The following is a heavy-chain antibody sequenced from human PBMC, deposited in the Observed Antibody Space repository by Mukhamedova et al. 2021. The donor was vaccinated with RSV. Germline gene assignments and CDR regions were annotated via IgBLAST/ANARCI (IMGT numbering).Heavy chain of an antibody. D-gene: IGHD1-1*01. CDR3: ARDWQDLAKRNCFDP. J-gene: IGHJ5*02. V-gene: IGHV1-18*01. Sequence: YDGRTNYAQKFQGRVTMTTDTSTSTAYMDLRSLRSDDTAEYYCARDWQDLAKRNCFDPWGQGTLVTVSS. CDR2: YDGRT.